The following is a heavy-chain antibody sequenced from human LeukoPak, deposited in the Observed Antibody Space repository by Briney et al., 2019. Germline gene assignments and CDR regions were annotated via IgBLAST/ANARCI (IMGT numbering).Heavy chain of an antibody. Sequence: PGGSLRLSCAASGFTLSSYCMSWVRQAPGEGLEGVANIKQEGSEKYSVDSVKGRFTISRDNAKNSLYLQMNSLRAEDTAVYYCARDPYSSGWPSYYYYGMDVWGQGTTVTVSS. CDR2: IKQEGSEK. V-gene: IGHV3-7*01. CDR1: GFTLSSYC. J-gene: IGHJ6*02. CDR3: ARDPYSSGWPSYYYYGMDV. D-gene: IGHD6-19*01.